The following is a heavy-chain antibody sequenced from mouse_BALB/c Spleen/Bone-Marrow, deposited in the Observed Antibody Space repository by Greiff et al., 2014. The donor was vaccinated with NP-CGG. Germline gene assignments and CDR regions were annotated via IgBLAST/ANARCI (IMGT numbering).Heavy chain of an antibody. CDR1: GYAFSTYW. CDR3: AIIGYQAWFTY. J-gene: IGHJ3*01. D-gene: IGHD2-2*01. CDR2: ISPGTGNT. V-gene: IGHV1-9*01. Sequence: VQLQESGTELMKPGASVKISCKATGYAFSTYWIQWIKQRPGHGLDWIGEISPGTGNTNNNEKFRGKATFTADASYNTAYMQLSSLTSEDSAVYFCAIIGYQAWFTYWGQGTLVTVSP.